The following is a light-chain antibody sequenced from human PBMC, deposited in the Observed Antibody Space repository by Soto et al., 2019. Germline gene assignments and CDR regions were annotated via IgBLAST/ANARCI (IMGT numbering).Light chain of an antibody. CDR1: QGINRN. CDR3: HQYGSSPPRT. J-gene: IGKJ1*01. CDR2: GAS. Sequence: IVMTQSPATLSVSPGESVTFSCRASQGINRNLAWYQQKPGQAPRLLISGASTGATGIPARFSGSGSGTEFTLTINSLQSEDFAVYYCHQYGSSPPRTFGQGTKVDI. V-gene: IGKV3-15*01.